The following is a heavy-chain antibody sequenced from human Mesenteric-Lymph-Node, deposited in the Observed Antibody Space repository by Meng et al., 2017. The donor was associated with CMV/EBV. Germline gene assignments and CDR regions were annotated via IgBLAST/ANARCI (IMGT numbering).Heavy chain of an antibody. V-gene: IGHV4-61*01. CDR3: ALLIAGGGGRGN. CDR1: GGVVSSASYH. CDR2: TWFGRGS. Sequence: SETLSLTCIVSGGVVSSASYHWNWIRQPPGKGLEWIGQTWFGRGSNYNPSLKSRLTISLDTSKNQFTLHLHSVTAADTPIYYCALLIAGGGGRGNWGQGTLVTVSS. J-gene: IGHJ4*02. D-gene: IGHD1-26*01.